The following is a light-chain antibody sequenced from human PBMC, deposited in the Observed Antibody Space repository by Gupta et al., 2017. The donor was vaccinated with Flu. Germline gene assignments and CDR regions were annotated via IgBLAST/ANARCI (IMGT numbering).Light chain of an antibody. Sequence: PATLSVSPGERATLSCRASQSVSSNLAWYQQKPGQAPRLLIYGASTRATGIPARFSGSGSGTEFTLTISSRQSEDFAVYYCQQENNWPQTFGQGTKLEIK. V-gene: IGKV3-15*01. CDR3: QQENNWPQT. CDR1: QSVSSN. CDR2: GAS. J-gene: IGKJ2*01.